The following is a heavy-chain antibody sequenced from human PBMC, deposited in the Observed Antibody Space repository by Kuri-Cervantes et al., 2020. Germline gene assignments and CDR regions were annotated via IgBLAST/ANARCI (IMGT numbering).Heavy chain of an antibody. CDR1: GGSFSGYY. CDR2: IYYSGST. Sequence: SETLSLTCAVYGGSFSGYYWSWIRQPPGKGLEWIGHIYYSGSTNYNPSLKSRVTISVDTSKNQFSLKLSSVTAADTAVYYCATSLLYDSSGYYDYWGQGTLVTVSS. J-gene: IGHJ4*02. V-gene: IGHV4-59*01. D-gene: IGHD3-22*01. CDR3: ATSLLYDSSGYYDY.